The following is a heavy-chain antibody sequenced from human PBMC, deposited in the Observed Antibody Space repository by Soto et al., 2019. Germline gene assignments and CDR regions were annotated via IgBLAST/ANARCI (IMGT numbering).Heavy chain of an antibody. CDR3: ARARHINAFDF. J-gene: IGHJ3*01. D-gene: IGHD1-20*01. CDR1: GGSISSGDYY. Sequence: QVQLQESGPGLVKPSQTLSLTCTVSGGSISSGDYYWSWIRQPPGKGLEWIGYIYYSGSTYYNPSPRGRFTLSVDTSKTQFSRKLSFVTAADTAGYYGARARHINAFDFWGQGKMVTVSS. CDR2: IYYSGST. V-gene: IGHV4-30-4*01.